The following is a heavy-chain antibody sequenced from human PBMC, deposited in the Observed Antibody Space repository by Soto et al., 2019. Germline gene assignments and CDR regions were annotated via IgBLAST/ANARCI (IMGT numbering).Heavy chain of an antibody. V-gene: IGHV1-69*02. CDR2: IFSYLGVI. CDR3: ASRSAPHVDY. Sequence: QVPLVQSGAEVKKPGSSVKVSCKASVGSFSKYSISWIRQAPGQGLEWMGRIFSYLGVITYAQKFKDRVTIRADEFTGTGHMELNSLRSEDTATYFCASRSAPHVDYWGQGSLIAVS. D-gene: IGHD3-3*01. CDR1: VGSFSKYS. J-gene: IGHJ4*02.